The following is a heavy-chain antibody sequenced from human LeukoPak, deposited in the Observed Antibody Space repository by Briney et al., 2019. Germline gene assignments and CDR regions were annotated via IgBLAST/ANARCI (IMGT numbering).Heavy chain of an antibody. J-gene: IGHJ6*03. CDR1: GFTFSSYG. V-gene: IGHV3-30*02. D-gene: IGHD3-10*01. CDR3: AKAVTMVQGVIIGSYYYYMDV. CDR2: IRYDGSNK. Sequence: GGSLRLSCAASGFTFSSYGMHWVRQAPGKGLEWVAFIRYDGSNKYYADSVKGRFTISRDNSKNTLYLQMNSLRAEDTAVYYCAKAVTMVQGVIIGSYYYYMDVWGKGTTVTVSS.